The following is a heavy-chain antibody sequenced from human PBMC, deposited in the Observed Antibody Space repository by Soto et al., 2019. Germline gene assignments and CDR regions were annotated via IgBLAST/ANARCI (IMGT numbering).Heavy chain of an antibody. CDR1: GGSISSYY. CDR3: AGRGIAVAGQDY. Sequence: SETLSLTCTVSGGSISSYYWSWIRQPPGKGLEWIGYIYYSGSTNYNPSLKSRVTISVDTSKNQFSLKLSSVAAADTAVYYCAGRGIAVAGQDYWGQGTLVTVSS. D-gene: IGHD6-19*01. CDR2: IYYSGST. J-gene: IGHJ4*02. V-gene: IGHV4-59*01.